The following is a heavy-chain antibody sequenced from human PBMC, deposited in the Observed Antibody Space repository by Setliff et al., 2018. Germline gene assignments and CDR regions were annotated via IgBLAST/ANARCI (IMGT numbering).Heavy chain of an antibody. J-gene: IGHJ4*02. D-gene: IGHD1-26*01. CDR2: LHTSGST. CDR1: GGSISSGSYY. V-gene: IGHV4-61*02. CDR3: ARDNTIVGATDY. Sequence: PSETLSLTWAVSGGSISSGSYYWSWIRQPAGKGLEWVGRLHTSGSTNYNPSLKSRVTISVDTSKNQFSLKLSSVTAADTAVYFCARDNTIVGATDYWGQGTLFTSPQ.